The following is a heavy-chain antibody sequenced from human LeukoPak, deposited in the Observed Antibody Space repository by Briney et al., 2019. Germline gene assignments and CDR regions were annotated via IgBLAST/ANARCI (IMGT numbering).Heavy chain of an antibody. J-gene: IGHJ6*02. V-gene: IGHV3-53*01. CDR3: ARDGRTWIHSMDV. D-gene: IGHD5-18*01. Sequence: GGSLRLSCAASGFTVSSNYMSWVRQAPGKGLEWVSVIYSGGSTYYADSVKGRFTISRDNSKNTLYLQMNSLRAEDTAVYYCARDGRTWIHSMDVWGQGTTVTVSS. CDR1: GFTVSSNY. CDR2: IYSGGST.